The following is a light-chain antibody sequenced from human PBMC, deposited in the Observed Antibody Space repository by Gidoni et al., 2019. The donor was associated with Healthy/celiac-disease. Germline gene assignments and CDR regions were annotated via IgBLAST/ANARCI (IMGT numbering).Light chain of an antibody. CDR3: SSYTSSSTLRV. CDR1: SSDVGGYNY. CDR2: DVS. Sequence: QSALTQPASVSGYPGQSITISCTGTSSDVGGYNYVSWYQQHPGNAPKLMIYDVSNRPSGVSNRFSGSKSGNTASLTISGLQAEDEADYYCSSYTSSSTLRVFGTGTKVTVL. V-gene: IGLV2-14*01. J-gene: IGLJ1*01.